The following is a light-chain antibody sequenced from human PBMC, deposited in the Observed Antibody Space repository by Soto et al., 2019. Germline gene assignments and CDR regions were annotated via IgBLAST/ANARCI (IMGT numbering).Light chain of an antibody. J-gene: IGLJ2*01. CDR1: SSDVGGYKY. CDR3: TSYTSSNTLL. V-gene: IGLV2-14*03. CDR2: DVS. Sequence: QSALTQPASVSGSPGQSITISCTGTSSDVGGYKYVSWYQQHPGKAPRLMIYDVSSRPSGVSNRFSGSKSGNTASLTISGLQAEEEADYFCTSYTSSNTLLFGGGTKLTVL.